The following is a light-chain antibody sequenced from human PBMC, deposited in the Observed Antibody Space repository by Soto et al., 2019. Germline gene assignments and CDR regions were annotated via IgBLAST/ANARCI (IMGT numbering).Light chain of an antibody. CDR2: EGS. CDR1: SSDVGSYNL. Sequence: QSALTQPASVSGSPGQSITISCTGTSSDVGSYNLVSWYQQHPDKAPKLMIYEGSKRPSGVSNRFSGSKSGNTASLTISGLQAEDEADYYCCSYAGSSTHVVFGGGTK. CDR3: CSYAGSSTHVV. V-gene: IGLV2-23*01. J-gene: IGLJ2*01.